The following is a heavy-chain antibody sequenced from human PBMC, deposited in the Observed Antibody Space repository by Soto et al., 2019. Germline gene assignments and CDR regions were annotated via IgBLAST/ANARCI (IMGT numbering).Heavy chain of an antibody. CDR3: AHGRSSVKTIFFEY. J-gene: IGHJ4*02. CDR2: IDGDDNK. CDR1: GLAFNNADRA. V-gene: IGHV2-5*02. Sequence: QITLKESGPTLVKPTQTLTLTCTFSGLAFNNADRAVGWIRQAPGKALDWLALIDGDDNKRYSPSLKNRLTISSDTTNKQVVLTMTDMDPVDTSTYPCAHGRSSVKTIFFEYWGQGTLVTVSA. D-gene: IGHD2-8*01.